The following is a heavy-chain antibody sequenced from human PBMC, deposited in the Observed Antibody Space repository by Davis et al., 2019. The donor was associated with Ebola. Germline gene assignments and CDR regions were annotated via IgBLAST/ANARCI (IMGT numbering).Heavy chain of an antibody. CDR3: AREVGETKLDQ. CDR1: GYTFTSYD. CDR2: INPNSGGT. D-gene: IGHD1-26*01. Sequence: ASVNVSCKASGYTFTSYDINWVRQATGQGLEWMGWINPNSGGTNYAQKFQGRVTITADGSTSTTAYMELSSLRSEDTAVYYCAREVGETKLDQWGQGTLVTVSS. V-gene: IGHV1-8*01. J-gene: IGHJ4*02.